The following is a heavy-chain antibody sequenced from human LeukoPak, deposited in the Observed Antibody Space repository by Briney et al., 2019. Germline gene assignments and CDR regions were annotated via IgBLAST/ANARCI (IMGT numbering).Heavy chain of an antibody. V-gene: IGHV1-18*01. CDR2: ISAYNGNT. D-gene: IGHD6-19*01. Sequence: ASVKVSCKASGYTFTSYGISWVRQAPGQGLEWMGWISAYNGNTNYAQKLQGRVTMTTDTSTSTAYMELRSLRSDDTAVYYCARDHPEQWLVQGDASDIWGQGTMVTVSS. J-gene: IGHJ3*02. CDR3: ARDHPEQWLVQGDASDI. CDR1: GYTFTSYG.